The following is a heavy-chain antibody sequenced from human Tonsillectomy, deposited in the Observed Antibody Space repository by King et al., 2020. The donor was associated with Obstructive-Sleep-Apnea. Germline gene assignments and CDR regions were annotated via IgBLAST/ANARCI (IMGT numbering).Heavy chain of an antibody. Sequence: VQLQESGPGLVKPSETLSLTCAVSGDSISTYYWSWIRQPPGKGLEWIGYIYYTGTTNYNASLKSRVTISLDTSKNQFSLKLTSVTAADTAVYYCAREHHAFDIWSGYSSRWLDPWGQGTLVTVSS. J-gene: IGHJ5*02. V-gene: IGHV4-59*01. CDR1: GDSISTYY. CDR2: IYYTGTT. CDR3: AREHHAFDIWSGYSSRWLDP. D-gene: IGHD3-3*01.